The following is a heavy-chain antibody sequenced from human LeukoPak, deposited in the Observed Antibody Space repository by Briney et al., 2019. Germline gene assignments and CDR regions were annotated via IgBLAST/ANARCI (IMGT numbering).Heavy chain of an antibody. Sequence: SETLALTCIVSGGSISNYHWSWIRQPPGKGPEWIGYIYYSGSSNYNPSLKSRVTISVDTSKNQFSLKLSSVTAADTAVYYCARDLQNDGDYGFKGWNWFDPWGQGTLVTVSS. CDR2: IYYSGSS. CDR3: ARDLQNDGDYGFKGWNWFDP. CDR1: GGSISNYH. J-gene: IGHJ5*02. D-gene: IGHD4-17*01. V-gene: IGHV4-59*01.